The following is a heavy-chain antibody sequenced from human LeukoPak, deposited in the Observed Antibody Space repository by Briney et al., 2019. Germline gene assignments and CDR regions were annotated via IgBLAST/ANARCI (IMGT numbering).Heavy chain of an antibody. CDR3: ATNSGSPGGY. D-gene: IGHD1-26*01. CDR1: GFTFSDYT. V-gene: IGHV3-33*01. CDR2: IWYDGSNK. J-gene: IGHJ4*02. Sequence: PGGSLRLSCAASGFTFSDYTIHWVRQAPGKGLEWVAVIWYDGSNKYYADSVKGRFTISRDNSKNTLYLQMNSLRVEDTAMYYCATNSGSPGGYWGQGTLVTVSS.